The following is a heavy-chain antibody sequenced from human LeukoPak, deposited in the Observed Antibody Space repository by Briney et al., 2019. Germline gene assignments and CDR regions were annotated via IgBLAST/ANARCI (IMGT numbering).Heavy chain of an antibody. Sequence: RASETLSLTCTVSGGSISSGGYYWSWIRQPPGKGLEWIGYIYHSGSTYYNPSLKSRVTISVDRSKNQFSLKLSSVTAADTAVYYCAGGAGYYYDSSGSMTLGYWGQGTLVTVSS. D-gene: IGHD3-22*01. CDR3: AGGAGYYYDSSGSMTLGY. CDR1: GGSISSGGYY. V-gene: IGHV4-30-2*01. J-gene: IGHJ4*02. CDR2: IYHSGST.